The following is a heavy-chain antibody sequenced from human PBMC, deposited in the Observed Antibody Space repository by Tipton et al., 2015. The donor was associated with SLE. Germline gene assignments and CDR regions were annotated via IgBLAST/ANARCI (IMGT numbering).Heavy chain of an antibody. J-gene: IGHJ5*02. CDR3: ARGPPFMEWERNWFDP. V-gene: IGHV4-59*01. CDR2: IYHSGIT. CDR1: GGSIRSYY. Sequence: TLSLTCTVSGGSIRSYYWIWIRQPPGKRLEWIAYIYHSGITNYNPSLQSRVTISVDRSKNQFSLKLTSVTAADTAVYYCARGPPFMEWERNWFDPWGQGTQVTVSS. D-gene: IGHD3-3*02.